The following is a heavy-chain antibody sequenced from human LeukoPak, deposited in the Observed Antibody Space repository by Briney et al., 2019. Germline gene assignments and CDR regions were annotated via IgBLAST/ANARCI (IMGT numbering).Heavy chain of an antibody. CDR1: GGSISSYY. Sequence: SETLSLTCTVSGGSISSYYWGWIRQPPGKGLEWIGSIYYSGSTYYNPSLKSRVTISVDTSKNQFSLKLSSVTAADTAVYYCARQIGYCSSTSCLGYWGQGTLVTVSS. D-gene: IGHD2-2*01. CDR3: ARQIGYCSSTSCLGY. V-gene: IGHV4-39*01. CDR2: IYYSGST. J-gene: IGHJ4*02.